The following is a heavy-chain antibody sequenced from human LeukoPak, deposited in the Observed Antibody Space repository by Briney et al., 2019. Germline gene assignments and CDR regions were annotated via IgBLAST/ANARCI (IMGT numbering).Heavy chain of an antibody. Sequence: ASVKDSCKASGYTFTGYFMHWVRQAPGQGLERMGWINPNSGGTNYAQKFQGRVTMTRDTSIRTAYMELSRLTSDDTAMYYCARAYTGYEAFDYWGQGALVTVSS. CDR2: INPNSGGT. J-gene: IGHJ4*02. D-gene: IGHD5-12*01. CDR1: GYTFTGYF. V-gene: IGHV1-2*02. CDR3: ARAYTGYEAFDY.